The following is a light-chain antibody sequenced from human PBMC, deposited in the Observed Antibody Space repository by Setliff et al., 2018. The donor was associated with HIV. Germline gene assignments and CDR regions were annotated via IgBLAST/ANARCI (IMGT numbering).Light chain of an antibody. CDR1: SSDVGGYNY. CDR2: DVS. V-gene: IGLV2-14*03. CDR3: SSYTSSSPYV. Sequence: QSALTQPASVSGSPGQSITISCTGTSSDVGGYNYVSWYQQHPGKAPKLMICDVSNRPSGVSNRFSGSKSGNTASLTISGLQAEDEADYHCSSYTSSSPYVFGTGTKVTVL. J-gene: IGLJ1*01.